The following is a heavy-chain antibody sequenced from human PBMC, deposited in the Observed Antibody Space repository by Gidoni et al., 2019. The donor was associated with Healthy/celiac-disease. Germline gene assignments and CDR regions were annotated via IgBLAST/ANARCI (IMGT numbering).Heavy chain of an antibody. D-gene: IGHD2-15*01. CDR3: ARGDIVVVVAAIYYYGMDV. V-gene: IGHV1-69*01. Sequence: QVQLVQSGAAVKKPGSSVQVSCKASGGTFSSYAISWGRQAPGQGLEWRGGIIPIFGTANYEQKVQGRVTSTADESTSTAYMELSSLRSEDTAVYYCARGDIVVVVAAIYYYGMDVWGQGTTVTVSS. CDR1: GGTFSSYA. CDR2: IIPIFGTA. J-gene: IGHJ6*02.